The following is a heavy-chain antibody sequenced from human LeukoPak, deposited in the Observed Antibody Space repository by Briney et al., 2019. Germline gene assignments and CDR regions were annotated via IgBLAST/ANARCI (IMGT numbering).Heavy chain of an antibody. CDR3: ARDRWELLGYYYYGMDV. D-gene: IGHD1-26*01. J-gene: IGHJ6*02. CDR1: GDSVSSSSAA. V-gene: IGHV6-1*01. CDR2: TYYRSKWYN. Sequence: SQTLSLTCVISGDSVSSSSAAWNWIRQSPSRGLEWLGRTYYRSKWYNDYAVSVKSRITINPDTSKNQFSLQLNSVTPEDTAVYYCARDRWELLGYYYYGMDVWGQGTTVTVSS.